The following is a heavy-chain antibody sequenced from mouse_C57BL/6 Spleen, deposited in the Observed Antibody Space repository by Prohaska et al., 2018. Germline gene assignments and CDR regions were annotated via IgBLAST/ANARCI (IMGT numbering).Heavy chain of an antibody. CDR1: GYTFTDYN. Sequence: HCKASGYTFTDYNMDWVKQSHGKSLEWIGDINPNNGGTIYNQKFKGKATLTVDKSSSTAYMELRSRTSEDTAVYYCARERFDYWGQGTTLTVSS. V-gene: IGHV1-18*01. CDR3: ARERFDY. J-gene: IGHJ2*01. CDR2: INPNNGGT.